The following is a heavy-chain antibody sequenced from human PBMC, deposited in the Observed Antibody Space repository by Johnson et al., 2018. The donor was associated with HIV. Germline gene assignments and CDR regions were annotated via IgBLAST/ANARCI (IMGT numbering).Heavy chain of an antibody. D-gene: IGHD1-14*01. CDR1: GFTFDDYA. V-gene: IGHV3-9*01. CDR3: ARLTSGAFDI. Sequence: VQLVESGGGLVQPGRSLRLSCAASGFTFDDYAMHWVRQAPGKGLEWVSGISWNSGSIGYADSVKGRFTISRDNSKNTLYLQMNSLRAEDTAVYYCARLTSGAFDIWGPGTMVTVSS. CDR2: ISWNSGSI. J-gene: IGHJ3*02.